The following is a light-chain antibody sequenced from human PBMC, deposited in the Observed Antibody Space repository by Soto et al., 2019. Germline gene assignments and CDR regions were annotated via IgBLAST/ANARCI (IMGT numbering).Light chain of an antibody. CDR1: QSVRSNF. Sequence: EIVLTQSPGTLSLSPGDTATLSCRASQSVRSNFLAWYQHKPGQAPRLLIHDAYNRATGIPDRFSGSGSDRDFTLTISRLEPEDFAVYYCQQYAGSPRTFGQGTKLEIK. CDR3: QQYAGSPRT. V-gene: IGKV3-20*01. J-gene: IGKJ2*01. CDR2: DAY.